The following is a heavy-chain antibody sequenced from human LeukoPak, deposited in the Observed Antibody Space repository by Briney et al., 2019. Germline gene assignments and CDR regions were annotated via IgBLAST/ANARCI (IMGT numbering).Heavy chain of an antibody. V-gene: IGHV3-48*01. D-gene: IGHD3-10*02. J-gene: IGHJ4*02. CDR1: GFTFTTYG. CDR3: ARGTMFPYYFDY. Sequence: GGSLRLSCAASGFTFTTYGMSWVRQAPGKGLEWVSQITGSSSKYYADSVRGRFTISRDNAENSLYLQMNSLRAEDTAVYYCARGTMFPYYFDYWGQGTLVTVSS. CDR2: ITGSSSK.